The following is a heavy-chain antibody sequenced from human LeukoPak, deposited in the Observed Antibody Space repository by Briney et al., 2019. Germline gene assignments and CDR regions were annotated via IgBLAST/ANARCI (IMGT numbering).Heavy chain of an antibody. CDR2: IYYSGNT. Sequence: PSETLSLTCTVAGGSISSYYWSWIRQPPGKGLEWIGCIYYSGNTNYNPSLKSRVTISVDTSKNRFSLNLSSVTAADTAVYYCARERGGDSSGYFDYWGQGTLVTVSS. J-gene: IGHJ4*02. CDR3: ARERGGDSSGYFDY. CDR1: GGSISSYY. V-gene: IGHV4-59*01. D-gene: IGHD3-22*01.